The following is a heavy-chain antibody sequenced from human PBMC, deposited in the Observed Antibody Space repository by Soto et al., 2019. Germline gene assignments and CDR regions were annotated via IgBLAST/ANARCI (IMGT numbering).Heavy chain of an antibody. Sequence: QVQLVQSGAEVKKPGSSVKVSCKASGGTFSSYAISWVRQAPGQGLEWMGGIIPIFGTANYAQKFQGRVTITADESTITAYIDMRRLKSDDAVVYYCPKQIQPYYYHISGYYSRLYFDYWGKGIMVTVSS. V-gene: IGHV1-69*01. CDR3: PKQIQPYYYHISGYYSRLYFDY. CDR1: GGTFSSYA. CDR2: IIPIFGTA. J-gene: IGHJ4*02. D-gene: IGHD3-22*01.